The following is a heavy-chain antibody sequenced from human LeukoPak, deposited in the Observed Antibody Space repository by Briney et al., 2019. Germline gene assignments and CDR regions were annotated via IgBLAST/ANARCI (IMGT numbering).Heavy chain of an antibody. CDR1: GGTFSSYA. V-gene: IGHV1-69*04. Sequence: GASVKVSCKASGGTFSSYAISWVRQAPGQGLEWMGRIIPILGIANYAQKFQGRVTITADKSTSTAYMELSSLRSEDTAVYYCARDKLGESGGFDYWGQGTLVTVSS. CDR3: ARDKLGESGGFDY. D-gene: IGHD3-10*01. CDR2: IIPILGIA. J-gene: IGHJ4*02.